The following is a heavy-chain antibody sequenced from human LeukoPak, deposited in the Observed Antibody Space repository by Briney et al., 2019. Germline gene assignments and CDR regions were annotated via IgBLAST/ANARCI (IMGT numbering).Heavy chain of an antibody. CDR3: AKPTRYSSSGGNCYFDY. D-gene: IGHD2-15*01. CDR2: ISASGDAS. Sequence: GGSLRLSCAASGFTFSSYAMSWVRQAPAKGLEWVSVISASGDASYYADSVKGRFTTSRDKSKSTLFLQMNSLRAEDTAVYYCAKPTRYSSSGGNCYFDYWGQGTLVTVSS. V-gene: IGHV3-23*01. J-gene: IGHJ4*02. CDR1: GFTFSSYA.